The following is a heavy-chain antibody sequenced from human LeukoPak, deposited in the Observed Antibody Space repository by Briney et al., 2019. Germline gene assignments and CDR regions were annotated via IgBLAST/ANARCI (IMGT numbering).Heavy chain of an antibody. V-gene: IGHV3-48*01. Sequence: GGSLRLSCAASGFTFSSYSMNWVRQAPGKGLEWVSYISGGSTTISYADSVKGRFTISRDNAKNSLYLQMNSLRAEDTAVYYCARDDGSGSYAYSFDYWGQGTLVTVSS. CDR1: GFTFSSYS. J-gene: IGHJ4*02. CDR3: ARDDGSGSYAYSFDY. CDR2: ISGGSTTI. D-gene: IGHD3-10*01.